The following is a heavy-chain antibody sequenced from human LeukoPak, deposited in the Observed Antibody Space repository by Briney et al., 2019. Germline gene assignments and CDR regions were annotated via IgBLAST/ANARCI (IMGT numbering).Heavy chain of an antibody. J-gene: IGHJ6*03. V-gene: IGHV1-2*02. CDR3: ARHGYCGNPRCYPDYYYIDA. Sequence: ASVKLSCKPSGYTFIDFYIRWVRHAPGHGLEWMGWISPNTGGTDYAQRFQGRVTMTRDTSITTTYLERRGLTSDDTAVYYCARHGYCGNPRCYPDYYYIDAWGKGTKVTVSS. D-gene: IGHD2-2*03. CDR1: GYTFIDFY. CDR2: ISPNTGGT.